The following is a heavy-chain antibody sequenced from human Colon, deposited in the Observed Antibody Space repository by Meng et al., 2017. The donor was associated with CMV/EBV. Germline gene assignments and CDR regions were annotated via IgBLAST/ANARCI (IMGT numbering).Heavy chain of an antibody. D-gene: IGHD6-19*01. CDR3: ARGFHSGWSIDS. J-gene: IGHJ4*02. Sequence: GSLRLSCTVSGGSISSSNYYWGWIRQPPGKGLEWIGSIYYSGSTYYNPSLKSRVTLSVDTSQSQFSLNLNSATAADTAVYYCARGFHSGWSIDSWGQGTLVTVSS. CDR2: IYYSGST. V-gene: IGHV4-39*07. CDR1: GGSISSSNYY.